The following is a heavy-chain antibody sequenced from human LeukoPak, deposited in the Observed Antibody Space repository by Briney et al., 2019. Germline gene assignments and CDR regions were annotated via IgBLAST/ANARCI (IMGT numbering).Heavy chain of an antibody. D-gene: IGHD2-15*01. CDR3: ARQTICSGANCYYYMDV. Sequence: SQTLSLTCTVSGASVSSADHYWSWIRQPPGKGQEYIGNIHYSGIAYYSPSLKSRLTISVDTSKNQFSLRLTSMTAADTAVYYCARQTICSGANCYYYMDVWGKGTTVAVSS. J-gene: IGHJ6*03. CDR2: IHYSGIA. CDR1: GASVSSADHY. V-gene: IGHV4-30-4*01.